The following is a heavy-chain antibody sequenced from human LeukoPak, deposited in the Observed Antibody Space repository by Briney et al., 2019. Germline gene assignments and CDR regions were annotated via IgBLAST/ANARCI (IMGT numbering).Heavy chain of an antibody. CDR2: IYYSGST. D-gene: IGHD6-19*01. J-gene: IGHJ5*02. CDR1: GGSISSGDYY. CDR3: ARITVAGHNWFDP. V-gene: IGHV4-30-4*08. Sequence: SETLSLTCTVSGGSISSGDYYWSWIRQPPGKGLEWIGYIYYSGSTYYNPSLKSRVTISVDTSKNQFSLKLSSVTAADTAVYYCARITVAGHNWFDPWGQGTLSPSPQ.